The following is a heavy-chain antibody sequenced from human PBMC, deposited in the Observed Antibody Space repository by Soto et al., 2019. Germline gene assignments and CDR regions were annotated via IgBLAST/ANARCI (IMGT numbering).Heavy chain of an antibody. Sequence: SETLSLTCTVSGGSVSSGSYYWSWIRQPPGKGLEWIEYIYYSGSTNYNPSLKSRVTISVDTSKNQFSLKLSSVTAADTAVNYCARGSSGWYYFDYWGQGTLVTVSS. CDR2: IYYSGST. J-gene: IGHJ4*02. D-gene: IGHD6-19*01. V-gene: IGHV4-61*01. CDR3: ARGSSGWYYFDY. CDR1: GGSVSSGSYY.